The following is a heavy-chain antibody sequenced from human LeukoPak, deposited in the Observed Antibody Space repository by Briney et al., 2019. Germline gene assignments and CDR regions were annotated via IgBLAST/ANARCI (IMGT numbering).Heavy chain of an antibody. CDR1: GFTFSIYG. CDR2: ISSGGNTK. CDR3: ARDTVNGPFVISLDY. J-gene: IGHJ4*02. V-gene: IGHV3-48*04. Sequence: GGPLRLSCAASGFTFSIYGMHWVRQAPGKGLEWVSHISSGGNTKYYVDSVRGRFSMSRDNAKNLLFLQMNSLRAEDTAVYYCARDTVNGPFVISLDYWGQGALVTVSS. D-gene: IGHD2-8*01.